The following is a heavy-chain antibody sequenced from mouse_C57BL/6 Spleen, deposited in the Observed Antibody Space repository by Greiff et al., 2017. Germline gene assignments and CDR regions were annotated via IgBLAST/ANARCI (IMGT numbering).Heavy chain of an antibody. V-gene: IGHV1-56*01. Sequence: VKLMESGPELVRPGASVKISCKAPGYTFTSHWMQWVRQRPGQGLEWIGEIFPGSGGTYYNEKFKGKATLTVDTSSSTAYMQLSSLTSEDSAVYFCARSMRVVATSDAMDYWGQGTSVTVSS. D-gene: IGHD1-1*01. CDR1: GYTFTSHW. CDR3: ARSMRVVATSDAMDY. CDR2: IFPGSGGT. J-gene: IGHJ4*01.